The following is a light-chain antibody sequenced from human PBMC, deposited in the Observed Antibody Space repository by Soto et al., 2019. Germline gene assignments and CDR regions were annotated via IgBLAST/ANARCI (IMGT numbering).Light chain of an antibody. V-gene: IGKV3-11*01. J-gene: IGKJ2*01. Sequence: EIVLTQSPATLSLSPGERATLSCRASQSVSSYLAWYQQKPGQAPRLLIYDASNRATGIPARFSGSGSGTEFTLTISSLEPEDFAVYYCQQRSNLPPTYTFGQGTKLEIK. CDR2: DAS. CDR1: QSVSSY. CDR3: QQRSNLPPTYT.